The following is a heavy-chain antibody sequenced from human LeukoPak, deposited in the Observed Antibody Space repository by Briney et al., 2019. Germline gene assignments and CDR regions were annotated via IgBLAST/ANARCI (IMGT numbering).Heavy chain of an antibody. J-gene: IGHJ3*02. CDR3: AREGGKQSLVRRLDAFDI. D-gene: IGHD6-19*01. CDR1: GGTFSSYA. CDR2: IIPICGTA. Sequence: GASVKVSCKASGGTFSSYAISWVRQAPGQGLEWMGGIIPICGTANYAQKFQGRVTITADESTSTAYMELSSLRSEDTAVYYCAREGGKQSLVRRLDAFDIWGQGTMVTVSS. V-gene: IGHV1-69*01.